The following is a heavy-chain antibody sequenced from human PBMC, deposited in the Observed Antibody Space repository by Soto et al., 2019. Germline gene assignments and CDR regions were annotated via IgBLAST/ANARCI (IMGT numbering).Heavy chain of an antibody. CDR1: GFSLSTSGVG. CDR2: IFWDDDK. CDR3: THHGYYSYGMDV. Sequence: QITLKESGPTLVKPTQTLTLTCTFSGFSLSTSGVGVGWIRQPPGKALEWLALIFWDDDKRYSPSLKSRLTITKDPSKNQVVLTMTNMDPVDDATYYCTHHGYYSYGMDVWGQGTTVTVSS. V-gene: IGHV2-5*02. J-gene: IGHJ6*02.